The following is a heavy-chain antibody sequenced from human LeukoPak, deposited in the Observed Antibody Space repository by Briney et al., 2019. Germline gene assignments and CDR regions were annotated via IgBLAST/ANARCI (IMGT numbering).Heavy chain of an antibody. CDR2: MNPNRGNT. D-gene: IGHD5/OR15-5a*01. V-gene: IGHV1-8*01. CDR1: GYTFTSYD. J-gene: IGHJ4*02. CDR3: ARVMSTMGVSIDY. Sequence: ASVKVSCKASGYTFTSYDINWVRQATGQGLEWMGWMNPNRGNTGYAQKFQGRVTMTRNTSISTAYMELSSLRSEDTAVYYCARVMSTMGVSIDYWGQGTLVTVSS.